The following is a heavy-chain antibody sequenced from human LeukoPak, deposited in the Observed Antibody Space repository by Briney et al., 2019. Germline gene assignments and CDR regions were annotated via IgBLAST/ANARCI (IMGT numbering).Heavy chain of an antibody. D-gene: IGHD3-22*01. V-gene: IGHV1-69*05. Sequence: SVKVSCKASGGTFSSYAISWVRQAPGQGLEWMGRIIPIFGTANYAQKFQGRVTITTDESTSTAYMELSSLRSEDTAVYYCARGGYYDSSGYKSFNYWGQGTLVTVSS. CDR2: IIPIFGTA. CDR3: ARGGYYDSSGYKSFNY. J-gene: IGHJ4*02. CDR1: GGTFSSYA.